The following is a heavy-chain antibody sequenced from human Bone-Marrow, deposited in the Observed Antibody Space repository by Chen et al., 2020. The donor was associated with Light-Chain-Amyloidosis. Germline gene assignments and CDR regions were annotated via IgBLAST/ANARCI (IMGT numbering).Heavy chain of an antibody. CDR2: IYPDDSDA. D-gene: IGHD5-12*01. V-gene: IGHV5-51*01. CDR1: GYTFPNYW. CDR3: ARRRDGYNFDY. Sequence: EVQLERSGPEVKKPGESLKISCKGSGYTFPNYWIGWVRQMPGKGLEWMGVIYPDDSDARYSPSFEGQVTIPADKSITTAYLQWRSLKASDTAMYYCARRRDGYNFDYWGQGTLVTVSS. J-gene: IGHJ4*02.